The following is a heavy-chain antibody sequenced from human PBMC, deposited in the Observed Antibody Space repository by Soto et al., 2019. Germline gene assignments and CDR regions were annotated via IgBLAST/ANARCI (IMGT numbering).Heavy chain of an antibody. V-gene: IGHV3-21*01. CDR1: GFMFSSYT. Sequence: GGSLRLSCTASGFMFSSYTMNWVRQAPGKGLEWVSSVSFRGDIYYADSLEGRFTISRDDAKNSLYLQMNSLRAEDTAVYYCARGCSSASCYYYWGQGTLVTVSS. J-gene: IGHJ4*02. CDR2: VSFRGDI. CDR3: ARGCSSASCYYY. D-gene: IGHD2-2*01.